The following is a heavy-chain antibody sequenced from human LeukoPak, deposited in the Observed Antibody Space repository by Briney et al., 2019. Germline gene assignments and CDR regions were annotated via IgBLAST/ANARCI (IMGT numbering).Heavy chain of an antibody. J-gene: IGHJ4*02. CDR2: IYYSGST. V-gene: IGHV4-59*08. D-gene: IGHD5-12*01. CDR1: GVSISGHY. Sequence: SETLSLTCTVSGVSISGHYWTWIRQPPGKGLEWMGYIYYSGSTNYNPSLKSRVTISLDTSKNQFSLKLRSVNAADTAVYYCARQWGANGYGYFDYWGQGTLVTVSS. CDR3: ARQWGANGYGYFDY.